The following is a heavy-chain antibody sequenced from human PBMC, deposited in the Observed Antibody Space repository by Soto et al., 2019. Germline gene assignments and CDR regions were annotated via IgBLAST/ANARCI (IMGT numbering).Heavy chain of an antibody. CDR1: GYTNTSYG. J-gene: IGHJ3*02. D-gene: IGHD3-10*01. CDR3: ARIRAPWFCAFDI. Sequence: KGSCKASGYTNTSYGISWVRHAPGKGLEWMGWISAYNGNTNYAQKLQGRVTMTTDTSTSTAYMELRSLRSDDTAFYYCARIRAPWFCAFDIWGQGTMVTVSS. CDR2: ISAYNGNT. V-gene: IGHV1-18*01.